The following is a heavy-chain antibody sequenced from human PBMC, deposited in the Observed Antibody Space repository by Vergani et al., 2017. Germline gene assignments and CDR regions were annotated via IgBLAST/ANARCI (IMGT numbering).Heavy chain of an antibody. Sequence: EVQLVQSGAEVKKPGESLRISCKGSGYSFTSYWISWVRQMPGKGLEWMGRIDPSDSYTRYSPSFQGQVTISADKSISTAYLQWSSLKASDTAMYYCARGRDGSLNWFDPWGQGTLVTVSS. D-gene: IGHD5-24*01. CDR3: ARGRDGSLNWFDP. V-gene: IGHV5-10-1*04. J-gene: IGHJ5*02. CDR2: IDPSDSYT. CDR1: GYSFTSYW.